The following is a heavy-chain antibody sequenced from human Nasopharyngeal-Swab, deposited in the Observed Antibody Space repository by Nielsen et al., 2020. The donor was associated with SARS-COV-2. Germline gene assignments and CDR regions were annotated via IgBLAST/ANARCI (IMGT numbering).Heavy chain of an antibody. CDR2: INPSSGST. Sequence: ASVKVSCKASGYTFTSYYMHWVRQAPGQGLEWMGIINPSSGSTSYAQKFQGRVTMTRDTSTSTVYMELSSLRSEDTAVYYCAGAPTVTTTIVSYYYYGMDVWGQGTTVTVSS. D-gene: IGHD4-17*01. CDR1: GYTFTSYY. V-gene: IGHV1-46*01. CDR3: AGAPTVTTTIVSYYYYGMDV. J-gene: IGHJ6*02.